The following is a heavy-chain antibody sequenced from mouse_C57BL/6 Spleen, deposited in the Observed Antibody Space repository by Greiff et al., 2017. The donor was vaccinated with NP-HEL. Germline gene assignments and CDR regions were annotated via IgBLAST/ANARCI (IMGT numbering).Heavy chain of an antibody. CDR3: ARRSLYYGNYAVYFDY. D-gene: IGHD2-1*01. Sequence: EVKLVESGPELVKPGASVKISCKASGYSFTGYYMNWVKQSPEKSLEWIGEINPSTGGTTYNQKFKAKATLTVDKSSSTAYMQLKSLTSEDSAVYYCARRSLYYGNYAVYFDYWGQGTTLTVSS. J-gene: IGHJ2*01. CDR1: GYSFTGYY. V-gene: IGHV1-42*01. CDR2: INPSTGGT.